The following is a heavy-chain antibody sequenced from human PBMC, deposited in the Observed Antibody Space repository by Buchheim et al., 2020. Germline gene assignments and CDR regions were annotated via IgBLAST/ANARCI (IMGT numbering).Heavy chain of an antibody. CDR3: ARDGVAEGLYFDY. Sequence: EVQLVESGGGLVQPGGSLRLSCAASGFTFSDFWMNWVRQAPGKGLEWVASINQRGTESYYLASVKGRFTVSRDNGKTSLYLQMNNWRAEDTAVYYCARDGVAEGLYFDYWGQGTL. CDR2: INQRGTES. CDR1: GFTFSDFW. D-gene: IGHD2-15*01. V-gene: IGHV3-7*01. J-gene: IGHJ4*02.